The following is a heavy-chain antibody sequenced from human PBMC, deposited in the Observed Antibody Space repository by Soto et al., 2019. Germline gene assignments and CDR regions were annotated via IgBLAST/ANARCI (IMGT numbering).Heavy chain of an antibody. CDR2: ISGSDGKT. D-gene: IGHD7-27*01. J-gene: IGHJ4*02. V-gene: IGHV3-23*01. CDR1: GFSFGSYA. Sequence: GGSLRLSCAASGFSFGSYALSWVRQAPGKGLEWVSTISGSDGKTFYADSVKGRFTISRDNSKSTLYLQVDSLRPEDAAVYYCARDPKTSGGQHWAFNYFDSWGQGTLVTVSS. CDR3: ARDPKTSGGQHWAFNYFDS.